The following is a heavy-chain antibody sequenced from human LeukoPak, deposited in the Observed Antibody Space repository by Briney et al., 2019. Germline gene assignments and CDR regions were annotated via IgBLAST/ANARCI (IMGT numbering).Heavy chain of an antibody. CDR3: ARDSVAGPRDFDY. D-gene: IGHD6-19*01. CDR2: IYYSGST. CDR1: GGSISSSSYY. J-gene: IGHJ4*02. V-gene: IGHV4-39*07. Sequence: SETLSLTCTVSGGSISSSSYYWGWIRQPPGKGLEWIGSIYYSGSTYYSPSLKSRVTISVDTSKNQFSLKLSSVTAADTAVYYCARDSVAGPRDFDYWGQGTLVTVSS.